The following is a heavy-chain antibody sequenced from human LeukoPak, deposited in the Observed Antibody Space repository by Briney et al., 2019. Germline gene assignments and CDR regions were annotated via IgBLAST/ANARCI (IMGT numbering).Heavy chain of an antibody. J-gene: IGHJ4*02. V-gene: IGHV3-30*02. CDR3: AKDRGLYSSSFTTSLDY. Sequence: PGGSLRLSCAASGFTFSSDGMHWVRRAPRKGREWVAVIRYDGSNNYYADSVKRRFTISRDNSKNTLYLQRSSLRAEDTAVYYCAKDRGLYSSSFTTSLDYWGRGTRVSVSS. CDR2: IRYDGSNN. CDR1: GFTFSSDG. D-gene: IGHD6-6*01.